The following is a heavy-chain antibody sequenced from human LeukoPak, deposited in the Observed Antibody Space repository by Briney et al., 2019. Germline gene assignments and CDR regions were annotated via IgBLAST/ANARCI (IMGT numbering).Heavy chain of an antibody. CDR3: ASIDAAGTRYYYYMDV. CDR2: ISYDGSNK. Sequence: GGSLRLSCAASGFTFTSYAMHWVRQAPGKGLEWVAVISYDGSNKYYADSVKGRFTISRDNSKNTLYLQMNSLRAEDTAVYYCASIDAAGTRYYYYMDVWGKGTTVTVSS. J-gene: IGHJ6*03. D-gene: IGHD6-13*01. V-gene: IGHV3-30*04. CDR1: GFTFTSYA.